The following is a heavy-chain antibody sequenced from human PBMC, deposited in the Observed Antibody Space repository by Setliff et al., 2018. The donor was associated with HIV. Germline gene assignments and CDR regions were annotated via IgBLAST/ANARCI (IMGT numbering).Heavy chain of an antibody. D-gene: IGHD2-2*01. CDR1: GYTFTRYY. CDR2: INPSSGST. CDR3: ARSLQWGCSSTTCYVGY. V-gene: IGHV1-46*01. Sequence: ASVKVSCKASGYTFTRYYIHWVRQAPGQGLEWMGIINPSSGSTSFARKFQGRVTMTRDTSTSTVYMELSSLRSEDTAVYYCARSLQWGCSSTTCYVGYWGQGTLVTVSS. J-gene: IGHJ4*02.